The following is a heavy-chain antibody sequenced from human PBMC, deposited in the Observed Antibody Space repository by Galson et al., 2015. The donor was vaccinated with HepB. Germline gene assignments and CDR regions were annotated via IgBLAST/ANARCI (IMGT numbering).Heavy chain of an antibody. CDR2: ISSSGYTI. V-gene: IGHV3-11*01. Sequence: SLRLSCAASGFTFSDFYMSWIRQAPGKGLEWVSLISSSGYTIYYADSVKGRFTISRDNAKNSLYLQMNSLRAEDTAVYYCARTYYDFWSGFDAFDIWGQGTVLTVSS. CDR1: GFTFSDFY. CDR3: ARTYYDFWSGFDAFDI. J-gene: IGHJ3*02. D-gene: IGHD3-3*01.